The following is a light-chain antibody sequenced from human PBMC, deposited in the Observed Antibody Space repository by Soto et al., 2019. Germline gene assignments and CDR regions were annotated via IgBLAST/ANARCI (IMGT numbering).Light chain of an antibody. J-gene: IGKJ2*01. V-gene: IGKV3-20*01. CDR2: GAS. Sequence: EIVLTQSPVTLSLSPGERATLSCRASQSVVSNYLAWYQQKPGQAPRLLIYGASNRATGIPDRFSGSVSGTDFTLTISRLEPEDFAVFYCQQYVRSPYTFGQGTKVDIK. CDR1: QSVVSNY. CDR3: QQYVRSPYT.